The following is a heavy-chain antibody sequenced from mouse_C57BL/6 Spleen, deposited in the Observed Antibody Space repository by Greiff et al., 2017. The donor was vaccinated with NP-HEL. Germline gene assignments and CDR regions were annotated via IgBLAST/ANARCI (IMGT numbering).Heavy chain of an antibody. Sequence: EVQLQQSGAELVRPGASVKLSCTASGFNIKDDYMHWVKQRPEQGLEWIGWIDPENGDTEYASKFQGKATITADTSSNTAYLQLSSLTSEDTAVYYCTTRWLLQVDYWGQGTSVTVSS. V-gene: IGHV14-4*01. CDR1: GFNIKDDY. D-gene: IGHD2-3*01. J-gene: IGHJ4*01. CDR2: IDPENGDT. CDR3: TTRWLLQVDY.